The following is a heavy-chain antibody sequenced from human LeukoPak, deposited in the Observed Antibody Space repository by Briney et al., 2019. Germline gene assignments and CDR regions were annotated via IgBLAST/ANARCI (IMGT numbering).Heavy chain of an antibody. CDR2: ISGSPDNT. V-gene: IGHV3-23*01. Sequence: GGSLRLSCVVSGFTFRSYAMYWVRQAPGKGLEWVSEISGSPDNTYYADSVKGRFATSRDDSRNTLYLQMNSLRAEDTAVYYCARLVGVSPLDYWGQGTPLTVSS. CDR3: ARLVGVSPLDY. J-gene: IGHJ4*02. CDR1: GFTFRSYA. D-gene: IGHD3-16*01.